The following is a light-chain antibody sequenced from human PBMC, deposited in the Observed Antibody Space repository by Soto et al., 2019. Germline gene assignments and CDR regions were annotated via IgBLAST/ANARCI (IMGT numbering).Light chain of an antibody. V-gene: IGKV3-15*01. Sequence: MTQSPASLSVPPGERATRSCRASQSVSTNFAWYLQKPGQAPRLLIYGASTRDSAVPARFSASGSGTEFTLSISSLQSDDFGVYYCQQYDTWPRTFGQGTKVDIK. CDR1: QSVSTN. J-gene: IGKJ1*01. CDR3: QQYDTWPRT. CDR2: GAS.